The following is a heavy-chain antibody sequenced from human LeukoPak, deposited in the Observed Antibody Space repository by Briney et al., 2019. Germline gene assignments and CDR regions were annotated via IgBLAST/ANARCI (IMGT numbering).Heavy chain of an antibody. CDR1: GGSFSVYY. Sequence: SETLSLTCAVYGGSFSVYYWSWIRQPPGKGLEWIGEINHSGSTNYYPSLKSRVTISVDTSKNQFSLKLSSVTAADTAVYYCARAPRVVVPAAIGAFDIWGQGTMVTVSS. CDR2: INHSGST. CDR3: ARAPRVVVPAAIGAFDI. J-gene: IGHJ3*02. V-gene: IGHV4-34*01. D-gene: IGHD2-2*01.